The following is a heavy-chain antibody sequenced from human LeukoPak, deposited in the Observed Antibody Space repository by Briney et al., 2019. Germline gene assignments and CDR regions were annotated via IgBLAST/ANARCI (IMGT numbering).Heavy chain of an antibody. CDR1: GYTFTGYY. J-gene: IGHJ4*02. D-gene: IGHD3-22*01. CDR3: ARGGYYDKALPDY. CDR2: INPNSGGT. Sequence: VASVTVSCKASGYTFTGYYMHWVRQAPGQGLEWMGWINPNSGGTNYAQKFQGWVTMTRDTSISTAYMELSRLRSDDTAVYYCARGGYYDKALPDYWGQGTLVTVSS. V-gene: IGHV1-2*04.